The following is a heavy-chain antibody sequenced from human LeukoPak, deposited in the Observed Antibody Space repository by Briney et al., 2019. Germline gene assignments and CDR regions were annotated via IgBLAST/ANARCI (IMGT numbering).Heavy chain of an antibody. CDR2: ISWSSGII. CDR1: GFIFDDHG. V-gene: IGHV3-9*01. CDR3: AKDTGSPADEITMEDNAFDI. Sequence: GRSLRLSCAASGFIFDDHGMHWVRQAPGKGLEWVSGISWSSGIIGYADSVKGRFTISRDNAKNSLDLQMESLRAEDTAVYYCAKDTGSPADEITMEDNAFDIWGQGTMVTVSS. D-gene: IGHD3-3*01. J-gene: IGHJ3*02.